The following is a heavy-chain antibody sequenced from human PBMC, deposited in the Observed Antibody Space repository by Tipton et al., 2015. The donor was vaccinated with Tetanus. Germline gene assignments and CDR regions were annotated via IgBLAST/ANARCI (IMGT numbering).Heavy chain of an antibody. J-gene: IGHJ4*02. V-gene: IGHV4-39*07. D-gene: IGHD2-8*01. Sequence: TLSLTCTVSGGSISSSSYYWGWIRQPPGKGLEWIGEINHSGSTNYNPSLKSRVTISVDTSKNQFSLKLSSVTAADTAVYYCARGLRMDSWGQGTLVTVSS. CDR3: ARGLRMDS. CDR1: GGSISSSSYY. CDR2: INHSGST.